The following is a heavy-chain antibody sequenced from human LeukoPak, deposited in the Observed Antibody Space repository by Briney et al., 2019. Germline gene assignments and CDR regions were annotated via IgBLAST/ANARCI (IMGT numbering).Heavy chain of an antibody. V-gene: IGHV1-24*01. D-gene: IGHD5-12*01. J-gene: IGHJ3*02. Sequence: GASVKVSCKVSGYTLTELSMHWVRQAPGKGLEWMGGFDPEDGETIYAQKFQGRVTMTEDTSTDTAYMELSSPRSEDTAVYYCATDSGYGPQNAFDIWGQGTMVTVSS. CDR3: ATDSGYGPQNAFDI. CDR2: FDPEDGET. CDR1: GYTLTELS.